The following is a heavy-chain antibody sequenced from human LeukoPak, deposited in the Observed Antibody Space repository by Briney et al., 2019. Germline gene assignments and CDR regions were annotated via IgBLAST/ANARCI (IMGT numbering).Heavy chain of an antibody. CDR1: GFTFSSYW. V-gene: IGHV3-7*04. CDR3: ARDKGYSYGLTGMDV. D-gene: IGHD5-18*01. Sequence: GGSLRLSCAASGFTFSSYWMSWVRQAPGKGLEWVANIKQDGSEKYYVDSVKGRFTISRDNAKNSLYLQMNSLRAGDTAVHYCARDKGYSYGLTGMDVWGQGTTVTVSS. J-gene: IGHJ6*02. CDR2: IKQDGSEK.